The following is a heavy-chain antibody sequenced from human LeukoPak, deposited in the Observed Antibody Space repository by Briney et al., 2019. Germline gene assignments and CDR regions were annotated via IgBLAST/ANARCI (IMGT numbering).Heavy chain of an antibody. D-gene: IGHD6-13*01. V-gene: IGHV1-2*02. J-gene: IGHJ4*02. CDR1: GYSFTDYF. Sequence: ASLKVSCKASGYSFTDYFLHWVRLAPGQGLEWMGWNNPNSGGSNSAQKFQGRVSMTRDTSINTAYMELSSLKSDDTAIYYCVRDLDSSNCLWGQGTLVTVSS. CDR3: VRDLDSSNCL. CDR2: NNPNSGGS.